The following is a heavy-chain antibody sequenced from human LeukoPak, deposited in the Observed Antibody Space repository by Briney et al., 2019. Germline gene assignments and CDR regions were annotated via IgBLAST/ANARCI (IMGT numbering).Heavy chain of an antibody. CDR2: ISGSGGST. D-gene: IGHD2-15*01. J-gene: IGHJ4*02. CDR1: GFTFSSYA. V-gene: IGHV3-23*01. CDR3: ARDSDCSGGSCYWPLDY. Sequence: GGSLRLSCATSGFTFSSYAMSWVRQAPGKGLEWVSAISGSGGSTYYADSVKGRFTISRDNAKNSLYLQMNSLRAEDTAVYYCARDSDCSGGSCYWPLDYWGQGTLVTVSS.